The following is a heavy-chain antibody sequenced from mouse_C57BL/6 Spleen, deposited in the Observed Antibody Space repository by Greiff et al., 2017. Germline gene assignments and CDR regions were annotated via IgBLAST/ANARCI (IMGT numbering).Heavy chain of an antibody. CDR3: ARTGYYGSSYENYFDY. J-gene: IGHJ2*01. V-gene: IGHV1-9*01. CDR2: LLPGSGST. Sequence: QVQLQQSGAELMKPGASVKLSCKATGYTFTGYWIEWVKQRPGHGLEWIGELLPGSGSTNYNEKFKGKATFTADTSSNTAYMQLSSLTTEDSAIYYCARTGYYGSSYENYFDYWGQGTTLTVSS. CDR1: GYTFTGYW. D-gene: IGHD1-1*01.